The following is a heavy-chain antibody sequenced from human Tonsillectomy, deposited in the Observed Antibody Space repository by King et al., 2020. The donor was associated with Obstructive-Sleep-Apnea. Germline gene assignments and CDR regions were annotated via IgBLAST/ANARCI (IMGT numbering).Heavy chain of an antibody. J-gene: IGHJ5*02. Sequence: VQLVESGGGLVQPGGSLRLSCAASGFTFSSYSMNWVRQAPGKGLEWVSYISSSSRTTYYADSVKGRFTISRDNAKNSLYLEMNSLRAEDTAVYYCARDFQGVAVAVGSTLTFDPWGQGTLVTVSS. V-gene: IGHV3-48*04. D-gene: IGHD6-19*01. CDR3: ARDFQGVAVAVGSTLTFDP. CDR2: ISSSSRTT. CDR1: GFTFSSYS.